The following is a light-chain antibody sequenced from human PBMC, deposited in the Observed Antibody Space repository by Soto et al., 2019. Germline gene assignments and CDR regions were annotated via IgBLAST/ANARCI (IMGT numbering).Light chain of an antibody. Sequence: TQTDATLAVYAGERATVGCRTSQSVSSNLAWYQQKPDQAPRLLIYGASTRANGIPARFSGSVSGTELTLTISSLQSEDFAVYYCQQYSNWPTWTSAQGTKVDIK. CDR3: QQYSNWPTWT. V-gene: IGKV3-15*01. J-gene: IGKJ1*01. CDR2: GAS. CDR1: QSVSSN.